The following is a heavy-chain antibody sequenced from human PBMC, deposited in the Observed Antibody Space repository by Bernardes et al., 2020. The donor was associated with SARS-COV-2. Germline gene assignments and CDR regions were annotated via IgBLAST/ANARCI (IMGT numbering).Heavy chain of an antibody. CDR3: ARWPSTVAGFDY. CDR2: IYSGGST. Sequence: GGSLRLCCAASGFTVSSNYMSWVRQAPGKGLEWVSVIYSGGSTYYADSVKGRFTISRDNSKNTLYLQMNSLRAEDTAVYYCARWPSTVAGFDYWGQGTLVTVSS. D-gene: IGHD6-19*01. V-gene: IGHV3-53*01. CDR1: GFTVSSNY. J-gene: IGHJ4*02.